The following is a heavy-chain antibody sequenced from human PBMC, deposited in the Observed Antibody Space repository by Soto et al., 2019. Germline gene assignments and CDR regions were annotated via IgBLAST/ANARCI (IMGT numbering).Heavy chain of an antibody. Sequence: SETLSLTCTVSGGSISSYYWSWIRQPPGRGLEWIGYIYYSGSTNYNPSLKSRVTISVDTSKTQFSLKLSSVTAADTAVYYCARQTSAHYYDSSAYPDYWGQGTLVTVSS. J-gene: IGHJ4*02. CDR1: GGSISSYY. V-gene: IGHV4-59*08. D-gene: IGHD3-22*01. CDR2: IYYSGST. CDR3: ARQTSAHYYDSSAYPDY.